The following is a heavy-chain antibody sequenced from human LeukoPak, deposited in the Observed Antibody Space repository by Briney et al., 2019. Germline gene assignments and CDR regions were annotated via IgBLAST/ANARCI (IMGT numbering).Heavy chain of an antibody. V-gene: IGHV4-61*01. Sequence: SETLSLTCTVSGGSVSSGSYYWSWIRQPPGKGLEWIGYIYYSGSTNYNPSLKSRVTISVDTSKNQFSLKLSSVTAADTAVYYCARVRLRSGYSYGPFDYWGQGTLVTVSS. D-gene: IGHD5-18*01. CDR2: IYYSGST. J-gene: IGHJ4*02. CDR3: ARVRLRSGYSYGPFDY. CDR1: GGSVSSGSYY.